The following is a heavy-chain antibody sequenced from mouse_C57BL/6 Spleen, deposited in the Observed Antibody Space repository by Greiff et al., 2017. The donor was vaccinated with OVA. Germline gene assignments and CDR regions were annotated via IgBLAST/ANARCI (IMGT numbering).Heavy chain of an antibody. CDR1: GYTFTDYN. V-gene: IGHV1-18*01. CDR3: ARGGLYYDYDGPLFDD. D-gene: IGHD2-4*01. Sequence: EVQLVESGPELVKPGASVKIPCKASGYTFTDYNMDWVKQSHGKSLEWIGDINPNNGGTIYNQKFKGKATLTVAKSSITAYMELRSLTSEDTAVYYCARGGLYYDYDGPLFDDWGQGTTLTVSS. CDR2: INPNNGGT. J-gene: IGHJ2*01.